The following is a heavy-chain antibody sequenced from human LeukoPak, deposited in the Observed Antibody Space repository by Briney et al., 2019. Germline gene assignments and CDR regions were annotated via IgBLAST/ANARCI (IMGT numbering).Heavy chain of an antibody. CDR2: IIPIFGTA. Sequence: SVKVSCKASGGTFSSYAISWVRQAPGQGLEWMGGIIPIFGTANYAQKFQGRVTITADKSTSTAYMELSSLRAEDTAVYYCAKDGGEYYDILTGYYPRLYYMDVWGKGTTVTISS. CDR1: GGTFSSYA. D-gene: IGHD3-9*01. V-gene: IGHV1-69*06. J-gene: IGHJ6*03. CDR3: AKDGGEYYDILTGYYPRLYYMDV.